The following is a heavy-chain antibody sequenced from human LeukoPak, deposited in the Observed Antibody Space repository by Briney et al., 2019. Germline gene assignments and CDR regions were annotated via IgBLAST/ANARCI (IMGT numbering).Heavy chain of an antibody. Sequence: PSETLSLTCTVSGGFVSSGSYYWSWIRQPPGKGLEWIGYIYYSGSTNYNPSLKSRVTISVDTSKNQFSLKLSSVTAADTAVYYCAYSYGLYYYGMDVWGQGTTVTVSS. CDR1: GGFVSSGSYY. J-gene: IGHJ6*02. CDR2: IYYSGST. D-gene: IGHD5-18*01. V-gene: IGHV4-61*01. CDR3: AYSYGLYYYGMDV.